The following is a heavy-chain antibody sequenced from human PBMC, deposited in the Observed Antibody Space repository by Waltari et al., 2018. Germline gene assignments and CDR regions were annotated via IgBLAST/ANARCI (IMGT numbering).Heavy chain of an antibody. V-gene: IGHV4-59*01. CDR3: AGLGTGGEDY. D-gene: IGHD3-16*01. Sequence: QVQLQESGPGLVKPSETLSLTCTVSGGSISSYYWSWIRQPPGKGLEWIGYIYYSGSTNYNPSLKSRVTISVDTSKNQFSLKLSSVTAADTAVYYCAGLGTGGEDYWGQGTLVTVSS. J-gene: IGHJ4*02. CDR2: IYYSGST. CDR1: GGSISSYY.